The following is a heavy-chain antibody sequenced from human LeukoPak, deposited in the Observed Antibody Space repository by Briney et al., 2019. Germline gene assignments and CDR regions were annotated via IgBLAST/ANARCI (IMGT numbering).Heavy chain of an antibody. Sequence: SGPTLVNPTETLTLTFSFSGFSLSTSGVGVGWIRQPPGKALEWLALLYWHDDKRYSPSLKSRLTITKDTSKDQEVLTMTNMDPVDTATYYCAHTTTTTYGYDFWGQGTLVTVSS. CDR2: LYWHDDK. D-gene: IGHD5-18*01. CDR3: AHTTTTTYGYDF. CDR1: GFSLSTSGVG. V-gene: IGHV2-5*01. J-gene: IGHJ4*02.